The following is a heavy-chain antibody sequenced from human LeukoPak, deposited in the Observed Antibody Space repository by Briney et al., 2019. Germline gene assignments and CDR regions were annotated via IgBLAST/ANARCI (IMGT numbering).Heavy chain of an antibody. CDR3: ARKASSSFGFDY. Sequence: ASVKVSCKASGYTFTSYGISWVRQAPGQGLEWMGWINPNSGGTNYAQKFQGRVTMTRDTSISTAYMELSRLRSDDTAVYYCARKASSSFGFDYWGQGTLVTVSS. J-gene: IGHJ4*02. CDR1: GYTFTSYG. V-gene: IGHV1-2*02. CDR2: INPNSGGT. D-gene: IGHD6-6*01.